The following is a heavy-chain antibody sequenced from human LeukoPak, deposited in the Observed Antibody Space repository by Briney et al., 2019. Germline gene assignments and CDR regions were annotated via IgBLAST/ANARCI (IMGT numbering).Heavy chain of an antibody. CDR1: GYTFTGYY. Sequence: ASVKVSCKASGYTFTGYYMHWVRQAPGQGPEWMGWINPNSGGTNYAQKFQGRVTMTRDTSISTAYMELSRLRSDDTAVYYCARGSPYYDFWSGYPKDVWGKGTTVTVSS. D-gene: IGHD3-3*01. CDR3: ARGSPYYDFWSGYPKDV. CDR2: INPNSGGT. V-gene: IGHV1-2*02. J-gene: IGHJ6*04.